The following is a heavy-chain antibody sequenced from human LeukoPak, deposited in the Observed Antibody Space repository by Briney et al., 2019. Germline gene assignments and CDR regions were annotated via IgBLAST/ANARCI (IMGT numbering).Heavy chain of an antibody. CDR3: AKDYYYDSSGYYMSYYYYGMDV. J-gene: IGHJ6*02. CDR2: ISGSGGST. D-gene: IGHD3-22*01. V-gene: IGHV3-23*01. CDR1: GFTFSSYA. Sequence: PGGSLRLSCAASGFTFSSYAMSWVRQAPGKGPEWVSAISGSGGSTYYADSVKGRFTISRDNSKNTLYLQMNSLRAEDTAVYYCAKDYYYDSSGYYMSYYYYGMDVWGQGTTVTVSS.